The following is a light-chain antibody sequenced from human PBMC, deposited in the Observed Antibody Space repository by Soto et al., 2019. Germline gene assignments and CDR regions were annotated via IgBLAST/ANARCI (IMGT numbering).Light chain of an antibody. J-gene: IGKJ2*01. V-gene: IGKV1-33*01. CDR3: QQYDDLPYT. Sequence: DVQMTQSPSSLAASVGDRVTITCQASQDIGDYVNWYQQKPGKAPNLLIFDASILERGVPSRFSGSGSGTDFNFTINSLQPEDIATYYCQQYDDLPYTFGQGTQLEIK. CDR2: DAS. CDR1: QDIGDY.